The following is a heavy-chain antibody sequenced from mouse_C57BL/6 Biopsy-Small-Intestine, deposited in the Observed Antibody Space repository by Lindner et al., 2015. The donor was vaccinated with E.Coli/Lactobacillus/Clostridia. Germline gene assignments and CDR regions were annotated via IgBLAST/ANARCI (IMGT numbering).Heavy chain of an antibody. Sequence: VQLQESGPELVKPGASVKMSCKASGYTFTDYYMNWVKQSHGKSLEWIGRVNPTNGNTTFNQKFMGKATLTVDKSLSTAYMQLNSLTSEDSAVDYCARYDSYYSYSFAYWGQGTLVTVSA. J-gene: IGHJ3*01. CDR3: ARYDSYYSYSFAY. D-gene: IGHD2-12*01. CDR2: VNPTNGNT. CDR1: GYTFTDYY. V-gene: IGHV1-19*01.